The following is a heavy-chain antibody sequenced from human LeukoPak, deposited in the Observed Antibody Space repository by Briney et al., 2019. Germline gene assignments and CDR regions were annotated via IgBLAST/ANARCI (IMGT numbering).Heavy chain of an antibody. CDR3: ATKYGSGSFNRDDAFDI. CDR2: FDPEDGET. J-gene: IGHJ3*02. V-gene: IGHV1-24*01. Sequence: ASVKVSCKVSGYTLTELSMHWVRQAPGRGLEWMGGFDPEDGETIYAQKFQGRVTMTEDTSTDTAYMELSSLRSEDTAVYYCATKYGSGSFNRDDAFDIWGQGTMVTVSS. CDR1: GYTLTELS. D-gene: IGHD3-10*01.